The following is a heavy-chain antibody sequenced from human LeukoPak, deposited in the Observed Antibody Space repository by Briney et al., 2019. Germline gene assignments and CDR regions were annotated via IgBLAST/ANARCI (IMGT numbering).Heavy chain of an antibody. V-gene: IGHV3-30-3*01. CDR2: ISYDGSNK. J-gene: IGHJ4*02. CDR3: ARSRSSYSSSSGGDY. Sequence: GGSLRLSCAASGFTFSSYAMHWVRQAPGKGLEWVAVISYDGSNKYYADSVKGRFTISRDNSKNTLYLQMNSLRAEDTAVYYCARSRSSYSSSSGGDYWGQGTPVTVSS. CDR1: GFTFSSYA. D-gene: IGHD6-6*01.